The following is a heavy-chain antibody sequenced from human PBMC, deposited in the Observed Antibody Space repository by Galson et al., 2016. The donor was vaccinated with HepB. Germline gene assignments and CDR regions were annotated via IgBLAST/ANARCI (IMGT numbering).Heavy chain of an antibody. V-gene: IGHV1-3*01. CDR3: ARRGIAVAGFDY. CDR2: INAGNGNT. CDR1: GYTFTSYA. Sequence: SVKVSCKASGYTFTSYAMHWVRQAPGQRLEWMGWINAGNGNTKYSQKFQGRVTITRDTSASTAYMELSSLRSEDTAVYHCARRGIAVAGFDYWGQGTLVTVSS. D-gene: IGHD6-19*01. J-gene: IGHJ4*02.